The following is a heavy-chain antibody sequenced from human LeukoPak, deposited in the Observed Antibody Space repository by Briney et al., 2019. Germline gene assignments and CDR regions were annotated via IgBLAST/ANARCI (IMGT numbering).Heavy chain of an antibody. Sequence: SVKVSCKASGGTFSSYAISWVRQAPGQGLEWMGRIIPILGIANYAQKFQGRVTFTADKSTSTAYMELSSLRSEDTAVYYCATSVAGPYYFDYWGQGTLVTVSS. CDR2: IIPILGIA. CDR3: ATSVAGPYYFDY. V-gene: IGHV1-69*04. CDR1: GGTFSSYA. D-gene: IGHD6-19*01. J-gene: IGHJ4*02.